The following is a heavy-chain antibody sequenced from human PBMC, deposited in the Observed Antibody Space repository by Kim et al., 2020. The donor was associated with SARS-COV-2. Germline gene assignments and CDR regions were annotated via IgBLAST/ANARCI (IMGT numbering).Heavy chain of an antibody. D-gene: IGHD6-19*01. J-gene: IGHJ6*02. Sequence: SVKSRIPINPDTSKNQFSLQLNSVTPEDTAVYYCARARSGWYDYYYGMDVWGQGTTVTVSS. V-gene: IGHV6-1*01. CDR3: ARARSGWYDYYYGMDV.